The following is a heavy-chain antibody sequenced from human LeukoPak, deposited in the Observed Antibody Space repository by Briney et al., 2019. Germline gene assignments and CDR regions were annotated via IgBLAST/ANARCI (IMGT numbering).Heavy chain of an antibody. Sequence: PSETLSLTCAVYGGSFSAYYWSWIRQPPGKGLEWNGDINHSGSTNNNPSLESRVTISVDTSKNQFSLKLSSVTAADTAVYYCARARPTVTDDYDAFDIWGQGTMVTVSS. CDR2: INHSGST. CDR3: ARARPTVTDDYDAFDI. D-gene: IGHD4-17*01. V-gene: IGHV4-34*01. CDR1: GGSFSAYY. J-gene: IGHJ3*02.